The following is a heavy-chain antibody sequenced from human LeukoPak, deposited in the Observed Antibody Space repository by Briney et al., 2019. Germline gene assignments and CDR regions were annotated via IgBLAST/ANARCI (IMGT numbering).Heavy chain of an antibody. Sequence: ALVKVSCKASGYTFTSYYMHWVRQAPGQGLEWMGIINPSGGSTSYAQKFQGRVTMTRDTSTSTVYMELSSLRSEDTAVYYCAREDTAMVTGAYWGQGTLVTVSS. CDR3: AREDTAMVTGAY. CDR1: GYTFTSYY. V-gene: IGHV1-46*01. J-gene: IGHJ4*02. CDR2: INPSGGST. D-gene: IGHD5-18*01.